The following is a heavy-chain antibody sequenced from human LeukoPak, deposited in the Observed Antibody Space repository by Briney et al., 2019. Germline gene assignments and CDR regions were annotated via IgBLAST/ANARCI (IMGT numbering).Heavy chain of an antibody. D-gene: IGHD3-22*01. CDR3: ARRPAIVVVITSSSAFDI. V-gene: IGHV4-59*12. CDR2: IYYSGST. J-gene: IGHJ3*02. CDR1: GGSISSSY. Sequence: SETLSLTCTVSGGSISSSYWSWIRQPPGKKLEWIGNIYYSGSTNYNPSLQSRVTISVDTSNNQFSLKLSSVTAADTAVYYCARRPAIVVVITSSSAFDIWGQGTMVTVSS.